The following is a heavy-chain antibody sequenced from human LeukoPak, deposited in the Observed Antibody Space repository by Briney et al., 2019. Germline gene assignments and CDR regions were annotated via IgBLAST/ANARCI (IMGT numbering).Heavy chain of an antibody. CDR2: IWYDGSNK. Sequence: PGRSLRLSCAASGFTFSSYGMHWVRQAPGKGLEWVAVIWYDGSNKYYADSVKGRFTISRDNSKNTLYLQMNSLRAEDTAVYYCARGFGELGYYGMDVWGQGTTVTVSS. J-gene: IGHJ6*02. CDR3: ARGFGELGYYGMDV. V-gene: IGHV3-33*01. CDR1: GFTFSSYG. D-gene: IGHD3-10*01.